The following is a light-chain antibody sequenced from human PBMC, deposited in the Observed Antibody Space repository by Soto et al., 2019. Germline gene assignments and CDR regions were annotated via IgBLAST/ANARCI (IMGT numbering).Light chain of an antibody. V-gene: IGKV1-27*01. CDR1: QGISKS. Sequence: DIPMTQSPSSLPASVGDRVTITCRASQGISKSLAWYQQKPAKVPKLLIYAASTLQSGVPSRFSGSGSGTDFTLTISSLQPEDAATYYCQKYNSAPWTFGQGTKVEIK. CDR3: QKYNSAPWT. CDR2: AAS. J-gene: IGKJ1*01.